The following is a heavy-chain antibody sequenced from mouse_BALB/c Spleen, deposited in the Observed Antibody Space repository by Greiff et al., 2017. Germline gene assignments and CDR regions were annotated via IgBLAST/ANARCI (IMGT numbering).Heavy chain of an antibody. CDR1: GFTFSSYG. CDR3: ASAEGGQLGLQAWFAY. Sequence: DVQLVESGGDLVKPGGSLKLSCAASGFTFSSYGMSWVRQTPDKRLEWVATISSGGSYTYYPDSVKGRFTISRDNAKNTLYLQMSSLKSEDTAMYYCASAEGGQLGLQAWFAYWGQGTLVTVSA. D-gene: IGHD3-1*01. CDR2: ISSGGSYT. J-gene: IGHJ3*01. V-gene: IGHV5-6*01.